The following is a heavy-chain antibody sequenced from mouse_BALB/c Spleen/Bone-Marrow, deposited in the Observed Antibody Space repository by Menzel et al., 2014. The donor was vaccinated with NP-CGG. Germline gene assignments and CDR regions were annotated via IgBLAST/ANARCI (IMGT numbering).Heavy chain of an antibody. V-gene: IGHV1-69*01. CDR3: ARGGHDFSLDY. CDR1: GYTFTDNW. D-gene: IGHD2-4*01. J-gene: IGHJ4*01. Sequence: GAELGMPGASVKMSCKASGYTFTDNWIYWVKQRLGQGLEWIGAIDTSGSYTNYNQKFMGKASLTVDASSSTAYMQVSSLTSDDSAVYYCARGGHDFSLDYWGQGTSVTVSS. CDR2: IDTSGSYT.